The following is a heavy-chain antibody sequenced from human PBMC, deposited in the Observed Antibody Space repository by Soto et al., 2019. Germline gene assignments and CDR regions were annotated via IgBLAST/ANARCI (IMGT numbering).Heavy chain of an antibody. V-gene: IGHV3-48*02. J-gene: IGHJ6*02. Sequence: EVQLVESGGGLVQPGGSLRVSCAASGFTFSSYSINWVRQAPGKGLEWVSYISGSSTIYYADSVKGRFTISRDNAKNSLYLQMNRLRDEDPAVYYCARVGLGLFGMDVWGQGTTVTVSS. CDR2: ISGSSTI. D-gene: IGHD3-16*01. CDR3: ARVGLGLFGMDV. CDR1: GFTFSSYS.